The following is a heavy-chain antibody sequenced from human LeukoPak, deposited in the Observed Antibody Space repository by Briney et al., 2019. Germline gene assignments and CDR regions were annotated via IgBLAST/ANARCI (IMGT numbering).Heavy chain of an antibody. CDR1: GFTFSTYS. V-gene: IGHV3-21*01. CDR3: ARGLASGYPPIPFDY. J-gene: IGHJ4*02. Sequence: PGGSLRLSCAASGFTFSTYSMNWVRQAPGKGLEWVSSISSSSSYIYYADSVKGRFTISRDNAKNSLFLQMNSLRAEDTAVYYCARGLASGYPPIPFDYWGQGTLVTVSS. CDR2: ISSSSSYI. D-gene: IGHD3-3*01.